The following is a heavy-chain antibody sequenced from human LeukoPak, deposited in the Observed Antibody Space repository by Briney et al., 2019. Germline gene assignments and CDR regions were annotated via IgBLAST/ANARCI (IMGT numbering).Heavy chain of an antibody. CDR2: ISGGGDAS. V-gene: IGHV3-23*01. Sequence: PGGSLRLSCAASGFTFDRYAMSWVRQAPGKGLEWVSAISGGGDASFYADSVKGRSTISRDNSKNTLYLLMNSLRAEDTALYYCARAPWSGYHYFEYWGQGTLLTVSS. D-gene: IGHD3-3*01. J-gene: IGHJ4*02. CDR1: GFTFDRYA. CDR3: ARAPWSGYHYFEY.